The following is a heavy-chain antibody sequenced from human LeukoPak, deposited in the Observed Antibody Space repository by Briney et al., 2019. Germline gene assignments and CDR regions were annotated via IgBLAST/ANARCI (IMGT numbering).Heavy chain of an antibody. CDR1: GFTFSSYA. D-gene: IGHD3-22*01. J-gene: IGHJ4*02. CDR3: AKAAYYYDSSGWIY. Sequence: GGSLRLSCAASGFTFSSYAMSLVRQAPGKGLEWVSAISGSGGSTYYADSVKGRFTISRDNSQNTLYLQMNSLRAEDAAVYYCAKAAYYYDSSGWIYWGQGTLVTVSS. CDR2: ISGSGGST. V-gene: IGHV3-23*01.